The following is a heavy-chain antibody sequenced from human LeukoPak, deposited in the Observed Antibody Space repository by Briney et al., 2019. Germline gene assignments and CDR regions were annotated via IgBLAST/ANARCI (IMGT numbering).Heavy chain of an antibody. CDR3: AREGLYDSSGYPLWGY. D-gene: IGHD3-22*01. V-gene: IGHV3-11*01. J-gene: IGHJ4*02. Sequence: GGPLRLSCAASGFTFSDYYMSWIRQAPGKGLEWVSYISSSGSTIYYADSVKGRFTISRDNAKNSLYLQMNSLRAEDTAVYYCAREGLYDSSGYPLWGYWGQGTLVTVSS. CDR2: ISSSGSTI. CDR1: GFTFSDYY.